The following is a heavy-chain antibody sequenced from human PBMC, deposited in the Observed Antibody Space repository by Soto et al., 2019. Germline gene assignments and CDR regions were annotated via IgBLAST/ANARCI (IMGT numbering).Heavy chain of an antibody. CDR2: IIPLFGKP. CDR3: ALFESDDDVWGSFRS. V-gene: IGHV1-69*13. CDR1: GGIFSNYG. Sequence: SVKVSCKASGGIFSNYGFSWVRQAPGQGLEWMGGIIPLFGKPSYAQKFQGRLIISADASTNRAYLDLYRLTTEDAGIYYCALFESDDDVWGSFRSWGQGTPVTVSS. J-gene: IGHJ5*02. D-gene: IGHD3-16*01.